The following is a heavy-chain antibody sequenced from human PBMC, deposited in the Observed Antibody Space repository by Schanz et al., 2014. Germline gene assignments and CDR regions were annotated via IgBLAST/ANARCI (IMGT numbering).Heavy chain of an antibody. CDR2: IIPPLRQT. Sequence: QVRLVQSGAEVKKPGSSVKVSCMSSGATFNSYAFGWVRQAHGQGFEWVGSIIPPLRQTRYAQKFEERVINTADTSTTTVYMDLDSLTSDDTAVYFCARIIDGDYLYWGQGTLVTVSS. CDR1: GATFNSYA. D-gene: IGHD4-17*01. CDR3: ARIIDGDYLY. V-gene: IGHV1-69*04. J-gene: IGHJ4*02.